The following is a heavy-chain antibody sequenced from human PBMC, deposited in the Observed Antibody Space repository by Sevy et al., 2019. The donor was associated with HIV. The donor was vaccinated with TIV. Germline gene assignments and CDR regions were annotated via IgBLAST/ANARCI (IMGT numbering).Heavy chain of an antibody. J-gene: IGHJ6*02. CDR1: GFTFGGYT. V-gene: IGHV3-49*04. CDR2: IRGKPYGGTT. Sequence: GGSLRLSCTASGFTFGGYTMSWVRQAPGKGLEWVAFIRGKPYGGTTEYAASVKGRFTISRDDSKSIAYLQMNSLNNEDTAVYYCTRVEGAADWGMDVWGQGTTVTVSS. CDR3: TRVEGAADWGMDV. D-gene: IGHD1-26*01.